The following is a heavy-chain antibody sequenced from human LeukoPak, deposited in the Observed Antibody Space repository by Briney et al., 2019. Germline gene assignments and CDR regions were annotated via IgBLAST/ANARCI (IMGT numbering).Heavy chain of an antibody. CDR2: INAGNGDT. J-gene: IGHJ4*02. CDR1: GYTFTSYA. D-gene: IGHD6-19*01. Sequence: ASVKVSCKASGYTFTSYAIHWVRQAPGQRLEWMGRINAGNGDTKYSQKFQGRVTITRDTSASTAYMELSSLGSEDTAVYYCARDLKQFGGWFDYWGQGTLVTVSS. V-gene: IGHV1-3*01. CDR3: ARDLKQFGGWFDY.